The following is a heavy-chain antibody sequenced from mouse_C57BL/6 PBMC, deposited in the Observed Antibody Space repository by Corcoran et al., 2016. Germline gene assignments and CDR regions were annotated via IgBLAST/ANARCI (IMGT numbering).Heavy chain of an antibody. CDR1: GYTFTDYN. D-gene: IGHD1-1*01. J-gene: IGHJ1*03. CDR3: ARGPYYYGSSYWYFDV. V-gene: IGHV1-18*01. CDR2: INPNNGGT. Sequence: EVQLQQSGPELVKPGASEKIPCKASGYTFTDYNMDWVKQSHGKSLEWIGDINPNNGGTIYNQKFKGKATLTVDKSSSTAYMELRSLTSEDTAVYYCARGPYYYGSSYWYFDVWGTGTTVTVSS.